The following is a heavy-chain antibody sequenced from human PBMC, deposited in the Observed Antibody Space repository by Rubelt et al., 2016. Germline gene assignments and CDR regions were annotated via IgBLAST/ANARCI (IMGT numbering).Heavy chain of an antibody. V-gene: IGHV3-53*01. D-gene: IGHD6-6*01. J-gene: IGHJ3*02. CDR2: IYSGGST. Sequence: VRQAPGKGLEWVSVIYSGGSTYYADSVKGRFTISRDNSKNTLYLQMNSLRAEDTAVYYCARGSSSSSEGAFDIWGQGTMVTVSS. CDR3: ARGSSSSSEGAFDI.